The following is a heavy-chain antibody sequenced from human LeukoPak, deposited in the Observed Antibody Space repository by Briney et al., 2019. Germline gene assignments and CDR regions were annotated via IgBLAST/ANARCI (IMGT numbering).Heavy chain of an antibody. CDR3: ARLSCSSASCSTYDY. V-gene: IGHV3-74*01. D-gene: IGHD2-2*01. CDR2: INSDGSST. Sequence: GGSLRLSCAASGFTFSSHWMHWVRQAPGKGLVWVSRINSDGSSTTYADSVKGRFTVSRDNAKNTLYLQMNSLRAEDTAVYYCARLSCSSASCSTYDYWGQGTLVTVST. J-gene: IGHJ4*02. CDR1: GFTFSSHW.